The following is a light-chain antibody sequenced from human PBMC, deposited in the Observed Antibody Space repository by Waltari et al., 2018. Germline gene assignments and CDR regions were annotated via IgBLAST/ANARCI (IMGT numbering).Light chain of an antibody. J-gene: IGLJ2*01. CDR2: QDT. V-gene: IGLV3-1*01. CDR3: QAWDSRHVI. Sequence: SYELTQPPSVSVSPGQTASITCSGDKLGDKYASWYQQKPGQSPVLVICQDTKRPSGIPVRFSGSNSGNTATLTISGTQAMDEADYYCQAWDSRHVIIGGGTKLTVL. CDR1: KLGDKY.